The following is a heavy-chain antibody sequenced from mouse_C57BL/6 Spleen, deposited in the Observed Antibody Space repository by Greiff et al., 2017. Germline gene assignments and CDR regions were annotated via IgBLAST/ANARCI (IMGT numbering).Heavy chain of an antibody. V-gene: IGHV1-82*01. Sequence: VKLMESGPELVKPGASVKISCKASGYAFSSSWMNWVKQRPGKGLEWIGRIYPGDGDTNYNGKFKGKATLTADKSSSTAYMQLSSLTSEDSAVYFCARWHYGSSFFDYWGQGTTLTVSS. D-gene: IGHD1-1*01. J-gene: IGHJ2*01. CDR1: GYAFSSSW. CDR2: IYPGDGDT. CDR3: ARWHYGSSFFDY.